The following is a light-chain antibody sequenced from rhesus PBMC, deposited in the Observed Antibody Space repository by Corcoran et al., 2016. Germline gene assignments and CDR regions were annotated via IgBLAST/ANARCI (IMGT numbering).Light chain of an antibody. V-gene: IGKV3-24*04. CDR3: LQHSNWPYS. CDR1: QRVSSS. Sequence: EIVLTQSPATRSLSPGERATLSCRASQRVSSSLAWYQQKPGQAPRLLIYDASRRATGIPDRFSGSGSGTDFTLTISSLGPEDVGVYYCLQHSNWPYSFGQGTKVEIK. J-gene: IGKJ2*01. CDR2: DAS.